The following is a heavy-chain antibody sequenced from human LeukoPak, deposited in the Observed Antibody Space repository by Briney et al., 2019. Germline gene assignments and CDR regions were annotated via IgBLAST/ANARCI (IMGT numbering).Heavy chain of an antibody. J-gene: IGHJ4*02. V-gene: IGHV3-21*01. Sequence: PGGSLRLSCAASGFTFSSYSMNWVRQAPGKGLEWVSSISSSSSYIYYADSVKGRFTISRDNAKNSPYLQMNSLRAEDTAVYYCARGPDPGQWLVYFDYWGQGTLVTVSS. D-gene: IGHD6-19*01. CDR1: GFTFSSYS. CDR3: ARGPDPGQWLVYFDY. CDR2: ISSSSSYI.